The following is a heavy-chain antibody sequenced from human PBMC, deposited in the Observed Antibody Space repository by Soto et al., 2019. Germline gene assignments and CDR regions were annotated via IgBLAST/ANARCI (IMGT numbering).Heavy chain of an antibody. CDR2: ISAYNGNT. CDR1: GFTFTNYG. J-gene: IGHJ4*02. Sequence: QVQLVQSGAELKKPGASVKVSCKTSGFTFTNYGINWVRQAPGQGLEWMGWISAYNGNTKYAQKFQGRVTVTTDTSTTTGYMELRSLRSDDTAVYYCARGGSASDFDCWGQGTLVTVSS. CDR3: ARGGSASDFDC. D-gene: IGHD6-6*01. V-gene: IGHV1-18*01.